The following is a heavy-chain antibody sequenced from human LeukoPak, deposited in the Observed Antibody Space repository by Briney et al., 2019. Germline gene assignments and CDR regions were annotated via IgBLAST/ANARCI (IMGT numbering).Heavy chain of an antibody. CDR3: VGEPNRDFLDV. Sequence: AGGSLRLSCAASGFTFSNYWMSWVRQAPGKGLEWVANIKEDGREENYVDSVKARFTISRDNAKSSVYLQMYSLRVEDTAVYFCVGEPNRDFLDVWGHGALVTVSS. V-gene: IGHV3-7*01. CDR2: IKEDGREE. D-gene: IGHD1-14*01. CDR1: GFTFSNYW. J-gene: IGHJ4*01.